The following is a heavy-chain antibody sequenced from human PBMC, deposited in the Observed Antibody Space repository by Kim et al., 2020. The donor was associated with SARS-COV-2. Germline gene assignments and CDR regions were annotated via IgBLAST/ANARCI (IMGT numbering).Heavy chain of an antibody. J-gene: IGHJ3*02. CDR2: IYYSGST. CDR3: ARRDTMIGGGAFDI. D-gene: IGHD3-22*01. V-gene: IGHV4-39*01. CDR1: GGSISSSSYY. Sequence: SETLSLTCTVSGGSISSSSYYWGWIRQPPGKGLEWIGSIYYSGSTYYNPSLKSRVTISVDTSKNQFSLKLSSVTAADTAVYYCARRDTMIGGGAFDIWG.